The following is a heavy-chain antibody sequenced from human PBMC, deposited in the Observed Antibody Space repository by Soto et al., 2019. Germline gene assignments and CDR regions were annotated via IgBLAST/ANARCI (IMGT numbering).Heavy chain of an antibody. Sequence: QVQLVQSGAEVKKHGSSVMVSCKASGGTFSSSAISWVRQAPGPGLEWMGAIIPVFGTAHYAQKYQGRVTITADKPTNTAYTEMSRLRSEDTAVYYGAKERPERSKDDWGQGTTVTVYS. CDR1: GGTFSSSA. D-gene: IGHD1-1*01. V-gene: IGHV1-69*06. J-gene: IGHJ6*02. CDR2: IIPVFGTA. CDR3: AKERPERSKDD.